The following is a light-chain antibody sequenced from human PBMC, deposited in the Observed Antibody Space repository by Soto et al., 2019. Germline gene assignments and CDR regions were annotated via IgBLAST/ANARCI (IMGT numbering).Light chain of an antibody. CDR3: QEYYSIPRT. V-gene: IGKV4-1*01. Sequence: DIVMTHSPDSLAVSLGERATINCKSSQSALYSSNNKNYLAWYQQKPGQPPKLPIYWASTRGSGVSDRFSGRGSGTDFTLYISSLQAEDVAVYQCQEYYSIPRTFGQGTKVDIK. CDR1: QSALYSSNNKNY. J-gene: IGKJ1*01. CDR2: WAS.